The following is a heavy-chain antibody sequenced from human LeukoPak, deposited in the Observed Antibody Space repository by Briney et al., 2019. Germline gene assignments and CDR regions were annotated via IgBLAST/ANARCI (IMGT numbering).Heavy chain of an antibody. J-gene: IGHJ4*02. D-gene: IGHD3-3*01. V-gene: IGHV3-48*01. CDR1: GFTFSSHS. CDR3: ARMSGSRLPGY. CDR2: ISSSSSSR. Sequence: GGSLRLSCAASGFTFSSHSMNWVRQAPGKGLEWVSYISSSSSSRYYAGSVKGRFTISRDDARNSLYLQMNSLRAEDTAVYYCARMSGSRLPGYWGQGALVTVSS.